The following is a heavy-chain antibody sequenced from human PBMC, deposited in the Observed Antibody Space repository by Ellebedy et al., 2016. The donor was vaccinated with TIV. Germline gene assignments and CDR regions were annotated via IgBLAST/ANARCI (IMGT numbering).Heavy chain of an antibody. CDR1: GFTFSSYG. CDR2: ISYDGSNK. V-gene: IGHV3-30*18. Sequence: GGSLRLXXAASGFTFSSYGMHWVRQAPGKGLEWVAVISYDGSNKYYADSVKGRFTISRDNSKNTLYLQMNSLRAEDTAVYYCAKDHHSSSWYLVLDYWGQGTLVTVSS. D-gene: IGHD6-13*01. J-gene: IGHJ4*02. CDR3: AKDHHSSSWYLVLDY.